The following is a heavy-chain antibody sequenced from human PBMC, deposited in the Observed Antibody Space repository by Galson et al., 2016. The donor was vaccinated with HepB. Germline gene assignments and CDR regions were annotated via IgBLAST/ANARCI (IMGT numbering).Heavy chain of an antibody. V-gene: IGHV3-23*01. CDR2: IGGSDDRT. CDR3: AKDLLRWSFDY. Sequence: LRLSCAASGFTLSSNAMAWVRQAPGKGLEWVSAIGGSDDRTDYADSVKGRFSISRDSSKNTLYLQMNSLRVEDTAVYYCAKDLLRWSFDYWGQGTLVTVSS. J-gene: IGHJ4*02. D-gene: IGHD4-23*01. CDR1: GFTLSSNA.